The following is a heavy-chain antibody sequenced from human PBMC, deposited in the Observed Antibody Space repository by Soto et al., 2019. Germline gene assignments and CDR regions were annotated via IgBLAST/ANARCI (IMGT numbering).Heavy chain of an antibody. CDR1: GFTFSSYA. CDR2: ISGSGGST. V-gene: IGHV3-23*01. J-gene: IGHJ4*02. CDR3: AKDELPYYYDSSGYWGYFAY. D-gene: IGHD3-22*01. Sequence: GGSLRLSCAASGFTFSSYAMSWVRQAPGKGLEWVSAISGSGGSTYYADSVKGRFTISRDNSKNTLYLQMNSLRAEDTAVYYCAKDELPYYYDSSGYWGYFAYWGQGTLVTVSS.